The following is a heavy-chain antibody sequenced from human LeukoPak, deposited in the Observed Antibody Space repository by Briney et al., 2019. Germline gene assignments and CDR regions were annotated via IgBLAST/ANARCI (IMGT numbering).Heavy chain of an antibody. Sequence: SETLSLTCTVSGGSISSSSYYWGWIRQPPGKGLEWIGSIYYSGSTYCNPSLKSRVTISVDTSKNQFSLKLSSVTAADTAVYYCARGSYSSSWYYMDVWGKGTTVTISS. CDR2: IYYSGST. D-gene: IGHD6-13*01. CDR3: ARGSYSSSWYYMDV. V-gene: IGHV4-39*01. CDR1: GGSISSSSYY. J-gene: IGHJ6*03.